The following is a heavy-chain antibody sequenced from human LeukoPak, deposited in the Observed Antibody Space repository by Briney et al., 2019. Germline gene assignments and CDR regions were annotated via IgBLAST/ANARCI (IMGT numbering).Heavy chain of an antibody. V-gene: IGHV1-69*13. D-gene: IGHD3-16*01. CDR1: GGTFISYA. CDR2: IIPTFGTA. CDR3: ARGDPGDRWGTLGDY. Sequence: ASVKVSCKASGGTFISYAISWVRQAPGQGLEWMGGIIPTFGTANYAQKFQGRVTITADESTSTAYMELSSLRSEDTAVYYCARGDPGDRWGTLGDYWGQGTLVTVSS. J-gene: IGHJ4*02.